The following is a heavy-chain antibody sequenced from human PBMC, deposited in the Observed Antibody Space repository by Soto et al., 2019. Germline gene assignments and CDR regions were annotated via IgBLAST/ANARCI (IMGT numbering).Heavy chain of an antibody. V-gene: IGHV1-69*08. D-gene: IGHD5-12*01. J-gene: IGHJ4*02. Sequence: QVQLVQSGAEVKKPGSSVKVSCKASGGTFSSYTISWVRQAAGQGLEWMGRIIPILGIANYAQKFQGRVTITADKSTSTAYMELSSLRSEDTAVYYCARDEGIDGGYDRWGQGTLVTVSS. CDR3: ARDEGIDGGYDR. CDR2: IIPILGIA. CDR1: GGTFSSYT.